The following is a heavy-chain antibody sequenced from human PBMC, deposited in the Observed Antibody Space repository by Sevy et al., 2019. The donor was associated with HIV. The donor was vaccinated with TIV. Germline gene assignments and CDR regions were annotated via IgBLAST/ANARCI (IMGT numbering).Heavy chain of an antibody. V-gene: IGHV3-7*01. CDR1: GFTFSANW. J-gene: IGHJ4*02. CDR3: AHETFGRFES. Sequence: GGSLRLSCAASGFTFSANWMNWVRQAPGKGLEGVANIKADGSDKHYVDSVEGRFTISRDNAKNLLILQMNSLRVEDTAVYYCAHETFGRFESWGQGTLVTVSS. D-gene: IGHD3-16*01. CDR2: IKADGSDK.